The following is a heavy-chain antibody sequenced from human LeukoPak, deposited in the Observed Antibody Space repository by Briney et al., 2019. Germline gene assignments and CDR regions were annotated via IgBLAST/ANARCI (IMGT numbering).Heavy chain of an antibody. D-gene: IGHD6-13*01. J-gene: IGHJ4*02. Sequence: GGSLRLPCAASGFTFSSYSMNWVRQAPGKGLEWVSSISSSSSYIYYADSVKGRFTISRDNAKNSLYLQMNSLRAEDTAVYYCARDQGIAAAADYWGQGTLVTVSS. V-gene: IGHV3-21*01. CDR2: ISSSSSYI. CDR1: GFTFSSYS. CDR3: ARDQGIAAAADY.